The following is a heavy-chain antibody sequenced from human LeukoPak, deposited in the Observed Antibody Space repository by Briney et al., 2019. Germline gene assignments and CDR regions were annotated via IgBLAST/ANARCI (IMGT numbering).Heavy chain of an antibody. V-gene: IGHV1-69*13. CDR2: IIPIFGTA. CDR1: GGTFSSYA. Sequence: GASVKVSCKASGGTFSSYAISWVRQAPGQGLEWMGGIIPIFGTANYAQKFQGRVTITANESTSTAYMELSSLRSEDTAVYYCARDQDGYKIFDYWGQGTLVTVSS. CDR3: ARDQDGYKIFDY. J-gene: IGHJ4*02. D-gene: IGHD5-24*01.